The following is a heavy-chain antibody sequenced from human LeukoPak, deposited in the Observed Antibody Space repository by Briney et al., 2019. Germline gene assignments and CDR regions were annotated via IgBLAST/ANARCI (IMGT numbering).Heavy chain of an antibody. CDR1: GYSISSGYY. J-gene: IGHJ4*02. CDR3: ANAGMGTWVNY. D-gene: IGHD7-27*01. Sequence: SETLSLTWAVSGYSISSGYYWGWIRQPPGKGLEWIGSIYQSGSTYYNPSLKSRVTISVETSKNKFSLKLSSVTAAETAVCYCANAGMGTWVNYWGQGTLVTVSS. CDR2: IYQSGST. V-gene: IGHV4-38-2*01.